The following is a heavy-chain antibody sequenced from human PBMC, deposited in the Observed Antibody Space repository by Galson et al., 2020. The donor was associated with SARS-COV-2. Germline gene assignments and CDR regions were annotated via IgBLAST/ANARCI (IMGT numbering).Heavy chain of an antibody. CDR2: IYHTGTT. V-gene: IGHV4-39*02. CDR3: VNFMIRGVFIVDS. D-gene: IGHD3-10*01. J-gene: IGHJ4*02. CDR1: GGSITTSSYY. Sequence: SETLSLTCTVSGGSITTSSYYWGWVRQPPGKGLDWIGTIYHTGTTYYNSSLKSRVSMSVDTSNNHFSLNLNTVTAADTAVYYCVNFMIRGVFIVDSWGQGTRVTVSS.